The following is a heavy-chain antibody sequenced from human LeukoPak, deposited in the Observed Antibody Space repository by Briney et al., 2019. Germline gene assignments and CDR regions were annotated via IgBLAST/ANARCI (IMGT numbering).Heavy chain of an antibody. CDR3: AKSFLRRTWFGELSPSYYYYYYMDV. J-gene: IGHJ6*03. Sequence: PGGSLRLSCAASGFTFSSYGMSWVRQAPGKGLEWVSAISGSGGSTYYADSVKGRFTISRDNSKNTLYLQMNSLRAEDTAVYYCAKSFLRRTWFGELSPSYYYYYYMDVWGKGTTVTISS. D-gene: IGHD3-10*01. V-gene: IGHV3-23*01. CDR1: GFTFSSYG. CDR2: ISGSGGST.